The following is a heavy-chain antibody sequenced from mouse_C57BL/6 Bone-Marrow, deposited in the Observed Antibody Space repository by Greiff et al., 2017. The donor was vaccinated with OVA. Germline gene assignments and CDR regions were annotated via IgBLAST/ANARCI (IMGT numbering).Heavy chain of an antibody. V-gene: IGHV1-64*01. CDR2: IHPNSGST. CDR1: GYTFTSYW. D-gene: IGHD2-1*01. CDR3: ARGENYGNYVDY. J-gene: IGHJ2*01. Sequence: QVQLKQPGAELVKPGASVKLSCKASGYTFTSYWMHWVKQRPGQGLEWIGMIHPNSGSTNYNEKFKSKATLTVDKSSSTAYMQLSSLTSEDSAVYYCARGENYGNYVDYWGQGTTLTVSS.